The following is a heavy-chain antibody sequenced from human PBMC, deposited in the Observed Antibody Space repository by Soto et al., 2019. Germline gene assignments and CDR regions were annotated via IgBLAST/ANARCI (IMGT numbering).Heavy chain of an antibody. CDR2: IYHSGST. CDR3: ASNVDTAMGVFDY. J-gene: IGHJ4*02. D-gene: IGHD5-18*01. V-gene: IGHV4-30-2*01. Sequence: SETLSLTCAVSGGSISSGGYSWSWIRQPPGKGLEWIGYIYHSGSTYYNPSLKSRVTISVDRSKNQFSLKLSSVTAADTAVYYCASNVDTAMGVFDYWGQGTLVTVSS. CDR1: GGSISSGGYS.